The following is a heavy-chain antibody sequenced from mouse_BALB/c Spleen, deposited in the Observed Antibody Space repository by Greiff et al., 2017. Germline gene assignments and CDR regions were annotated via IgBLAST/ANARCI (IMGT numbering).Heavy chain of an antibody. D-gene: IGHD1-1*01. CDR2: INPDSSTI. CDR1: GFDFSRYW. V-gene: IGHV4-1*02. CDR3: ARPRVTTDYFDY. Sequence: EVKVIESGGGLVQPGGSLKLSCAASGFDFSRYWMSWVRQAPGKGLEWIGEINPDSSTINYTPSLKDKFIISRDNAKNTLYLQMSKVRSEDTALYYCARPRVTTDYFDYWGQGTTLTVSS. J-gene: IGHJ2*01.